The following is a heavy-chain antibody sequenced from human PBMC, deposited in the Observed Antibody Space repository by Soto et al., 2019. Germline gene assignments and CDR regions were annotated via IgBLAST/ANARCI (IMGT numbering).Heavy chain of an antibody. J-gene: IGHJ1*01. CDR2: IKQDGSEK. CDR1: GFTFSSYW. Sequence: GGSLRLSCAASGFTFSSYWMSWVRQAPGKGLEWVANIKQDGSEKYYVDSVKGRFTISRDNAKNSLYLQMNSLRAEDTAVYYCARDLYDSSGYYPSAEYFQHWGQGTLVTVSS. V-gene: IGHV3-7*05. D-gene: IGHD3-22*01. CDR3: ARDLYDSSGYYPSAEYFQH.